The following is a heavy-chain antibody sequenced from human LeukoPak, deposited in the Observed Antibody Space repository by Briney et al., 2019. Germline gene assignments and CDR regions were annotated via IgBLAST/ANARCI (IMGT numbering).Heavy chain of an antibody. CDR2: ISYDGSNK. D-gene: IGHD3-10*01. V-gene: IGHV3-30*04. J-gene: IGHJ6*04. CDR1: GFTFSSYA. Sequence: GGSLRLSCAASGFTFSSYAMHWVRQAPGKGLEWVAVISYDGSNKYYADSVKGRFTISRDNSKNTLYLQMNSLRAEDTAVYYCARDPYGSGSYYYYYYYGMDVWGKGTTVTVS. CDR3: ARDPYGSGSYYYYYYYGMDV.